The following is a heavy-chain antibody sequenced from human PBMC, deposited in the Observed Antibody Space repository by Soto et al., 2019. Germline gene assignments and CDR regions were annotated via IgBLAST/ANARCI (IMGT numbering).Heavy chain of an antibody. CDR2: ISAYNGNT. D-gene: IGHD3-10*01. Sequence: ASVKVSCKASGYTFTSYGISWVRQAPGQGLEWMGWISAYNGNTNYAQKLQGRVTMTTDTSTSTAYMEVRSLRSDDTAVYYCARVKGAMVRGVPAYWGQGTLVTVSS. CDR3: ARVKGAMVRGVPAY. CDR1: GYTFTSYG. J-gene: IGHJ4*02. V-gene: IGHV1-18*04.